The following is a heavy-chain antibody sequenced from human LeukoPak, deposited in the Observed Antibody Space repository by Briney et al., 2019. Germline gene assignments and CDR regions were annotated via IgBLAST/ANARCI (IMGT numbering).Heavy chain of an antibody. Sequence: ASVTVSCTASGYTFTSYGISWVRQAPGQGLEWMGWISAYNGNTNYAQKLQGRVTMTTDTSTSTAYMELRSLRSDDTAVYYCARDPASEDYYYGMDVWGQGTTVTVSS. CDR3: ARDPASEDYYYGMDV. J-gene: IGHJ6*02. V-gene: IGHV1-18*01. CDR2: ISAYNGNT. CDR1: GYTFTSYG. D-gene: IGHD1-14*01.